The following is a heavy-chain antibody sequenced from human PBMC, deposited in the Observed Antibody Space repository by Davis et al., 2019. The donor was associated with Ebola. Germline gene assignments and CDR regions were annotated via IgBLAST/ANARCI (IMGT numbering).Heavy chain of an antibody. CDR2: INHSGST. D-gene: IGHD3-22*01. V-gene: IGHV4-34*01. Sequence: MPGGSLRLSCAVYGGSFSGYYWSWIRQPPGKGLEWIGEINHSGSTNYNPSLKSRVTISVDTSKNQFSLKLSSVTAADTAVYYCARGGNSHYYDSSGYYSSYWYFDLWGRGTLVTVSS. CDR1: GGSFSGYY. J-gene: IGHJ2*01. CDR3: ARGGNSHYYDSSGYYSSYWYFDL.